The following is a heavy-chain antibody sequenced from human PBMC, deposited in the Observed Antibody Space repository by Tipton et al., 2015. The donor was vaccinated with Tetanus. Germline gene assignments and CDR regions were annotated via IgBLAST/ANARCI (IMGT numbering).Heavy chain of an antibody. CDR2: INHSGST. CDR3: ARGGSYSYGPRGFDL. D-gene: IGHD5-18*01. J-gene: IGHJ2*01. Sequence: AGLVKPSETLPLTCAVYGGSFSAYYWSWIRQSPGKGLEWIGEINHSGSTTYSPSFKSRVTISVDTPKNQFSLKLTSLTVADTAVYYCARGGSYSYGPRGFDLWGRGTLVTVSS. CDR1: GGSFSAYY. V-gene: IGHV4-34*01.